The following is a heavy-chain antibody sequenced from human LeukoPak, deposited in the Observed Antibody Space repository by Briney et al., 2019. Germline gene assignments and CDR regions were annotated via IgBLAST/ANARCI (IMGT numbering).Heavy chain of an antibody. J-gene: IGHJ2*01. V-gene: IGHV1-18*01. CDR1: GYTFTSYG. CDR2: ISAYNGNT. CDR3: ARDSRVVRGVISSSLIWYFDL. Sequence: GASVKVSCKASGYTFTSYGISWVRQAPGQGLEWMGWISAYNGNTNYAQKLQGRVTMTTDTSTSTAYMELRSLRSDDTAVYNCARDSRVVRGVISSSLIWYFDLWGRGTLVTVSS. D-gene: IGHD3-10*01.